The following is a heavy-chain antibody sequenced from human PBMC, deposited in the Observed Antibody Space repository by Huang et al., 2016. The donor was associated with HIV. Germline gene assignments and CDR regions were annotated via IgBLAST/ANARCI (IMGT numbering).Heavy chain of an antibody. CDR2: ISSEGRSA. D-gene: IGHD3-22*01. CDR1: GFTFSSYW. CDR3: VRDPRIQSWLNYFDY. V-gene: IGHV3-74*01. Sequence: EVQLVESGGGLVQPGGSLRLSCAASGFTFSSYWMHWVRQAPGKGLVWVARISSEGRSAGYADSVKGRFTISRDNAKNTLYLQMNSLRAEDTAVYYCVRDPRIQSWLNYFDYWGQGTLVSVSS. J-gene: IGHJ4*02.